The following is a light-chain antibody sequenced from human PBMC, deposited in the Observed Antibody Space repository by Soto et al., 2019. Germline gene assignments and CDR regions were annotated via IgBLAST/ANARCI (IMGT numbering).Light chain of an antibody. V-gene: IGLV2-8*01. CDR2: EVN. J-gene: IGLJ2*01. CDR3: SSYGGSNSLV. CDR1: SSDVGGYNY. Sequence: QSVLTQPPSASGSPGQSVTISCTGTSSDVGGYNYVSWYQQHPGKAPKLMIYEVNKRPPGVPDRFSGSKSGNTASLTVSWLQAEDEADYYCSSYGGSNSLVFGGGTKLTVL.